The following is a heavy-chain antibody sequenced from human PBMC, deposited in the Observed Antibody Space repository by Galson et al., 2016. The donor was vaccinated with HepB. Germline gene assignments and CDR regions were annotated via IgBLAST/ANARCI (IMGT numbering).Heavy chain of an antibody. J-gene: IGHJ6*03. D-gene: IGHD6-19*01. CDR2: ISYDGSNK. CDR3: AKEGTLAGYYLYYYMDV. V-gene: IGHV3-30-3*01. Sequence: SLRLSCAASGFTFTNYALHWVRQAPGKGLEWVSVISYDGSNKKYADSVKGRFTISRDNSKNTLYLQMNSLRAEDTAVYFCAKEGTLAGYYLYYYMDVWGKGTTVTVSS. CDR1: GFTFTNYA.